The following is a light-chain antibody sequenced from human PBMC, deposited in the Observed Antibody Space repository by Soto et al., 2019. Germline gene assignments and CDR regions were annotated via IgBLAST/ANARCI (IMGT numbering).Light chain of an antibody. J-gene: IGKJ4*01. CDR1: QSVSSF. V-gene: IGKV3-11*01. Sequence: EIVLTQSPATLSLSPGERATLSCRASQSVSSFLAWYQQKPGQAPRLLIYDASNRATGVPARFSGSGSGTDFTLTISSLEPEDFAVYYCQQRLNWPLTFGGGTQVEIK. CDR2: DAS. CDR3: QQRLNWPLT.